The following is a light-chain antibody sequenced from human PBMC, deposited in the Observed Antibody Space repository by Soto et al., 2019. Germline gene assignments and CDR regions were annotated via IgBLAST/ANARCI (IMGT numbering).Light chain of an antibody. CDR1: SSDVGGYQY. CDR3: QSFDNGLLAYV. V-gene: IGLV2-14*01. CDR2: EVS. J-gene: IGLJ1*01. Sequence: QSALTQPASVSGSPGQSITLSCTGTSSDVGGYQYVSWYQQHPGKAPQLMIYEVSNRPSGVPDRFSASKSGTSASLAIAGLQAEDEGDYYCQSFDNGLLAYVFGTGTKVTVL.